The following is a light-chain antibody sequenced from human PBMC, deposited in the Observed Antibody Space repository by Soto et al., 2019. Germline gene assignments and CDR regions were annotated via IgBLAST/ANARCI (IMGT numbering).Light chain of an antibody. V-gene: IGKV1-27*01. CDR2: AAS. J-gene: IGKJ1*01. Sequence: DVQMTQSPSSLSASVGDRVTITCRASQDINSNLAWYQQKPGKVPRLLIYAASNLQSGVPSRFSGSGSGTDFTLTITSLQAEDVASYYCQKYNGAPWTFGQGTVVEIK. CDR1: QDINSN. CDR3: QKYNGAPWT.